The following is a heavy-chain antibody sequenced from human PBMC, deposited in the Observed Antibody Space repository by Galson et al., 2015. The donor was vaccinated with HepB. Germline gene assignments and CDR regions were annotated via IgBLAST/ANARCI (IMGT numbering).Heavy chain of an antibody. CDR1: GPTFTSNY. D-gene: IGHD1-14*01. J-gene: IGHJ4*02. Sequence: SVKVSCKAAGPTFTSNYIHWVRQAPGQGLEWMGLITPRDSSTDYAQKFQGRVTVTRDTSTSTIYLELSSLTSEDTAVYYCAREGLTLKHVDYWGQGTLVTGSS. CDR3: AREGLTLKHVDY. V-gene: IGHV1-46*01. CDR2: ITPRDSST.